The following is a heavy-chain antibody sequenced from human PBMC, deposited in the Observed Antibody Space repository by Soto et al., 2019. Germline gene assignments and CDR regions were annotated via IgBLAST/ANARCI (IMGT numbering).Heavy chain of an antibody. CDR3: AIISYGDFDY. V-gene: IGHV3-48*01. D-gene: IGHD4-17*01. J-gene: IGHJ4*02. CDR2: ITSTSSTI. Sequence: PGGSLRLSCAASGFTFSHYHMNWVRQAPGKGLEWVSYITSTSSTIYYTDSVKGRFTISRDNAKNSLYLQMNSLRADDTAVYYCAIISYGDFDYWGRGTLVTVSS. CDR1: GFTFSHYH.